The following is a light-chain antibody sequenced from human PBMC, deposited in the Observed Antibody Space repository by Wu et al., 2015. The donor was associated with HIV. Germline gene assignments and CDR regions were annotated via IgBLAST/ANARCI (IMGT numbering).Light chain of an antibody. J-gene: IGKJ5*01. CDR1: QVISNS. CDR3: QQSDNGPLT. V-gene: IGKV3-11*01. CDR2: DAS. Sequence: EIVLTQSPATLSLSPGERATLSCRASQVISNSLAWFLQKPGQAPRLLIYDASNRVTGIPPRFSGSGSGTHLTLTISSLEPEDFAVYYCQQSDNGPLTFGQGTRLEIK.